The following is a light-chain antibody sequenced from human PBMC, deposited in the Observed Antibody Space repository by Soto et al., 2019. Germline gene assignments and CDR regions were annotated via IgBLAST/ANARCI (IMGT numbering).Light chain of an antibody. J-gene: IGKJ3*01. CDR2: DAS. Sequence: EIVLTQSPATLSLSPGERATLSCRASQCFSSYLAWYQQKPGQAPRLLIYDASNRATGIPARFSGSGSGTDFTLTISSLEPEDFAVYYCQQRSNWPPLFTFGPGTKVDIK. CDR1: QCFSSY. V-gene: IGKV3-11*01. CDR3: QQRSNWPPLFT.